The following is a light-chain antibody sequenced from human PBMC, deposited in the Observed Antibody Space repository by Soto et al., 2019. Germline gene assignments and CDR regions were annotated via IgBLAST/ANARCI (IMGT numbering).Light chain of an antibody. CDR3: QHYGTSAL. Sequence: EIVLTQSPGTLSLSPGERATLSCRASQSVSSSYLAWYQQKPGQAPRLLIYGASSRATGIPDRFSGSGSGTDFTLTFSRLEPEDFAVYYCQHYGTSALFGPGTKVDIK. CDR1: QSVSSSY. CDR2: GAS. J-gene: IGKJ3*01. V-gene: IGKV3-20*01.